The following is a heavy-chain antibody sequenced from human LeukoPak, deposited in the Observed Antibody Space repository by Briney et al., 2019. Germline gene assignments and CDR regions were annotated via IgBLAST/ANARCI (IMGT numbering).Heavy chain of an antibody. CDR3: ARAMAGTLGGAGWRVAAYGDY. J-gene: IGHJ4*02. D-gene: IGHD6-19*01. CDR1: RFTFSSYS. CDR2: ISSSSSTI. Sequence: GGSLRLSCAASRFTFSSYSMNWVRQAPGKGLEWVSYISSSSSTIYYADSVKGRFTISRDNAKNTLYLQMNSLRAEDTAVYYCARAMAGTLGGAGWRVAAYGDYWGQGTLVTVSS. V-gene: IGHV3-48*04.